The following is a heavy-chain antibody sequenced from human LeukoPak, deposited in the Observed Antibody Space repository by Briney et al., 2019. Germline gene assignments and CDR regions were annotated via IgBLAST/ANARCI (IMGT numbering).Heavy chain of an antibody. D-gene: IGHD5-12*01. V-gene: IGHV1-2*02. Sequence: ASVHVSCLACRWTLPDYYIHWLGPAPGQGLEWMGWINPNSGGTNYAQKFQGRVTMATDTSISTAYMELSRLRSDDTAVYSCATGGNRVAWYYYYYMDVWGKGTTLTVSS. CDR2: INPNSGGT. CDR3: ATGGNRVAWYYYYYMDV. J-gene: IGHJ6*03. CDR1: RWTLPDYY.